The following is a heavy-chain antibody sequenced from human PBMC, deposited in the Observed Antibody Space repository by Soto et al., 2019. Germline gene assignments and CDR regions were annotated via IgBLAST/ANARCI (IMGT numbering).Heavy chain of an antibody. V-gene: IGHV4-39*07. CDR1: GGSISSGDYY. J-gene: IGHJ3*02. Sequence: SETLSLTCTVSGGSISSGDYYWSWIRQPPGKGLEWIGEINHSGSTNYNPSLKSRVTISVDTSKNQFSLKLSSVTAADTAVYYCARARIVVVPAAIDIWGQGTMVTVSS. CDR3: ARARIVVVPAAIDI. D-gene: IGHD2-2*01. CDR2: INHSGST.